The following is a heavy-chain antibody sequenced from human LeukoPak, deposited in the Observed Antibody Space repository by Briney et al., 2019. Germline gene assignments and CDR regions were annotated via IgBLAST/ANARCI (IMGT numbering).Heavy chain of an antibody. J-gene: IGHJ6*02. CDR3: AKDSVYCSGGSCYSDYGMDV. Sequence: PGGSLRLSCAASGFTFDDYAMHWVRQAPGKGLEWVSGISWNSGSIGYADSVKGRFTISRDNAKNSLYLQMNSLRAEDTALYYCAKDSVYCSGGSCYSDYGMDVWGQGTTVTVSS. V-gene: IGHV3-9*01. D-gene: IGHD2-15*01. CDR1: GFTFDDYA. CDR2: ISWNSGSI.